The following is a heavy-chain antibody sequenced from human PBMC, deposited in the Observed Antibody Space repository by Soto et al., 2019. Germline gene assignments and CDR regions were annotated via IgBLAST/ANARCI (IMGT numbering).Heavy chain of an antibody. D-gene: IGHD4-17*01. CDR3: ASGPDYGDYYFAY. Sequence: QVQLVESGGGVVQPGRSLRLSCAASGFTFSSYGMHWVRQAPGKGLEWVAVIWYDGSNKYYADSVKGRFTISRDNSKNTLYLQMNSLRAEDTAVYYCASGPDYGDYYFAYWGQGTLVTVSS. CDR2: IWYDGSNK. V-gene: IGHV3-33*01. J-gene: IGHJ4*02. CDR1: GFTFSSYG.